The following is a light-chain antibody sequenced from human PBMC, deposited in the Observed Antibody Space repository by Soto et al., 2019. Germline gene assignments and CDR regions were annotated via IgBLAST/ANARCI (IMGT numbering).Light chain of an antibody. CDR3: QQYGSSPRT. J-gene: IGKJ5*01. V-gene: IGKV3-20*01. CDR2: HTS. Sequence: EIVLTQSPATLSSSPGERATLSCRASQTVNSRLAWYQHKPGQAPRLLIYHTSNRATGIPARFSGSGSGTDFTLTISRMEPEDFAVYCCQQYGSSPRTFGQGTRLEIK. CDR1: QTVNSR.